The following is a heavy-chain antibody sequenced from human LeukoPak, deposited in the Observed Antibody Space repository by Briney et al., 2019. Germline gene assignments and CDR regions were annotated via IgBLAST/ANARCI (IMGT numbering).Heavy chain of an antibody. V-gene: IGHV5-51*01. CDR3: ARHRAEMATIDAFDI. D-gene: IGHD5-24*01. J-gene: IGHJ3*02. CDR1: GYSFTSYR. CDR2: IYPGDSDT. Sequence: GESLKISCKGSGYSFTSYRIGWVRQMPGKGLEWMGIIYPGDSDTRYSPSFQGQVTISADKSISTAYLQWSSLKASDTAMYYCARHRAEMATIDAFDIWGQGTMVTVSS.